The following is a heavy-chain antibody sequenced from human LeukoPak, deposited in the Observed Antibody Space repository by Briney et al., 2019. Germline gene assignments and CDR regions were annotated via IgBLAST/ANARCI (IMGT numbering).Heavy chain of an antibody. D-gene: IGHD3-10*01. CDR1: GGSISSYY. Sequence: SETLSLTCTVSGGSISSYYWSWIRQPPGKGLEWIGYIYYSGSTTYNRSLKSRVTISVDTSKNQFSLKPSSVTAADTAVYYCARQSEWFGEFLYYFDYWGQGTLVTVSS. V-gene: IGHV4-59*08. CDR3: ARQSEWFGEFLYYFDY. J-gene: IGHJ4*02. CDR2: IYYSGST.